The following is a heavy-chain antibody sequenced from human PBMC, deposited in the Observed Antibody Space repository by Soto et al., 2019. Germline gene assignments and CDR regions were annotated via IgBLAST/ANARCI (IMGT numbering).Heavy chain of an antibody. D-gene: IGHD3-9*01. V-gene: IGHV1-69*06. CDR2: IIPIFGTA. Sequence: QVQLVQSGAEVKKPGSSVKVSCKASGGTFSSYAISWVRQAPGQGLEWMGGIIPIFGTANYAQKFQGRVTITADKSTSTAYMELSSLRSEDTAVYYCAREGVGDVLQYFEPAGWFDPWGQGTLVTVSS. CDR1: GGTFSSYA. J-gene: IGHJ5*02. CDR3: AREGVGDVLQYFEPAGWFDP.